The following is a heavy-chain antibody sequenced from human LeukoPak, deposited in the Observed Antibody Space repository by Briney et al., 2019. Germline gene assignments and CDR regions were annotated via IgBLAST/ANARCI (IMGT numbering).Heavy chain of an antibody. D-gene: IGHD1-26*01. J-gene: IGHJ6*03. V-gene: IGHV3-21*01. Sequence: GGSLRLSCAASGFTFTSYNMNWVRQAPGKGLEWVSSITSSSTYIYYADSVKGRFTISRDNAKNSLYLQMNSLRPEDTAVYYCARDPYSGNYGGYYYYYMDVWGKGTTVTISS. CDR3: ARDPYSGNYGGYYYYYMDV. CDR1: GFTFTSYN. CDR2: ITSSSTYI.